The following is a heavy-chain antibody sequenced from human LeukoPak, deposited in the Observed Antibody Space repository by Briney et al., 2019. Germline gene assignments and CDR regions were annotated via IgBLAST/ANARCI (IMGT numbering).Heavy chain of an antibody. Sequence: PSETLSLTCTVSGGSISSSSYYWGWIRQPPGKGLEWIGSIYYSGSTYYHPSLKRRVTISVDTSKNQFSLKLSSVTAADTAVYYCARPGYYDSSGYYEWVYWGQGTLVTVSS. CDR3: ARPGYYDSSGYYEWVY. V-gene: IGHV4-39*01. CDR2: IYYSGST. CDR1: GGSISSSSYY. D-gene: IGHD3-22*01. J-gene: IGHJ4*02.